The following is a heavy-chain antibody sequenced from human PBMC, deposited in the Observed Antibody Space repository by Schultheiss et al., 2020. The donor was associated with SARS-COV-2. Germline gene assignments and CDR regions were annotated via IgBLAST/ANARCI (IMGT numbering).Heavy chain of an antibody. Sequence: GGSLRLSCAASGFTFSSYGMHWVRQAPGKGLEWVAVISYDGSNKYYADSVKGRFTISRDNSKNTLYLQMNSLRAEDTAVYYCARESDVQSDPWGQGTLVTVSS. D-gene: IGHD4-11*01. CDR3: ARESDVQSDP. J-gene: IGHJ5*02. CDR1: GFTFSSYG. V-gene: IGHV3-30*03. CDR2: ISYDGSNK.